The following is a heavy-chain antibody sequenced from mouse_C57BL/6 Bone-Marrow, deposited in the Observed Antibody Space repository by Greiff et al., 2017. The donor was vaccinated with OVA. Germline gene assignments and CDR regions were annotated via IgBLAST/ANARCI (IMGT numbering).Heavy chain of an antibody. CDR3: ARGEGYRPYFDV. V-gene: IGHV3-6*01. D-gene: IGHD2-14*01. J-gene: IGHJ1*03. CDR2: ISYDGSN. CDR1: GYSITSGYY. Sequence: EVKLVESGPGLVKPSQSLSLTCSVTGYSITSGYYWNWIRQFPGNKLEWMGYISYDGSNNYNPSLKNRISITRDTSKNQFFLKLNSVTTEDTATYYCARGEGYRPYFDVWGTGTTVTVSS.